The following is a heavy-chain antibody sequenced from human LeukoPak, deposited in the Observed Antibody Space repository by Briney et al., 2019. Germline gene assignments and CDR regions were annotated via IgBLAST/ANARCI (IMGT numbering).Heavy chain of an antibody. D-gene: IGHD3-22*01. V-gene: IGHV3-23*01. CDR3: AKLPPDSSGYPDYFDY. J-gene: IGHJ4*02. CDR2: ISGSGGST. Sequence: GGSLRLSCAASEFTFSSYAMSWVRQAPGKGLEWVSAISGSGGSTYYADSVKGRFTISRDNSKNTLYLQMNSLRAEDTAVYYCAKLPPDSSGYPDYFDYWGQGTLVTVSS. CDR1: EFTFSSYA.